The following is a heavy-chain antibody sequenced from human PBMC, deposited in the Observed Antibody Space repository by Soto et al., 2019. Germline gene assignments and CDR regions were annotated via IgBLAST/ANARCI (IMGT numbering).Heavy chain of an antibody. Sequence: PSQTLSLTCAISGDSVSSNTSACNWIRQSPSRGLEWLGRTYYRSKWYNDYAVSVKSRITINPDTSKNQFSLQLNSVTPEDTAVYYCERAPIGIRPAFDIWGQGTMVTVSS. CDR3: ERAPIGIRPAFDI. CDR1: GDSVSSNTSA. CDR2: TYYRSKWYN. D-gene: IGHD2-15*01. V-gene: IGHV6-1*01. J-gene: IGHJ3*02.